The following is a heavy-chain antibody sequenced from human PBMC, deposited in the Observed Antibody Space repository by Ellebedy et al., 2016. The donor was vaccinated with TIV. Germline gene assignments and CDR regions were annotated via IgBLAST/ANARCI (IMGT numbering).Heavy chain of an antibody. CDR3: ARCSILVRRGFDY. D-gene: IGHD2-21*01. J-gene: IGHJ4*02. Sequence: LRLSCTVSGGSINSGGYYWSWIRQHPGKGLEWIGYIYYTGSTYYNPSLKSLLTISADTSKNQFSLKLSSVIAADTAVYYCARCSILVRRGFDYWGQGTLVTVSS. V-gene: IGHV4-31*01. CDR2: IYYTGST. CDR1: GGSINSGGYY.